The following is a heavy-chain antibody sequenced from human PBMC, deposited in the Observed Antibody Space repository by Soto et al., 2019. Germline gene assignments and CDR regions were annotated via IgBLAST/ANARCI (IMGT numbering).Heavy chain of an antibody. CDR1: GGSISSSSYY. CDR3: ARLVYYDSSGLY. Sequence: SETLSLTCTVSGGSISSSSYYWGWIRQPPGKGLEWIGSIYYSGSTYYNPSLKSRVTISVDTSKNQFSLKLSSVTAADTAVYYCARLVYYDSSGLYWGQGTLVTVSS. J-gene: IGHJ4*02. V-gene: IGHV4-39*01. D-gene: IGHD3-22*01. CDR2: IYYSGST.